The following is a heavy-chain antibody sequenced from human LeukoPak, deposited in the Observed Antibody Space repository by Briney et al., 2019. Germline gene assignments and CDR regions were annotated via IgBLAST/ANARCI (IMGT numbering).Heavy chain of an antibody. D-gene: IGHD3-10*01. Sequence: PSETLSLTCAVSGGSISSSNWWSWVRQPPGKGLEWIGEIYHSGSTNYNPSLKSRVTISVDKSNNQFSLKLSSVTAADTAVYYCARQGVFGSGTYYWFDPWGQGTLVTVSS. J-gene: IGHJ5*02. V-gene: IGHV4-4*02. CDR2: IYHSGST. CDR1: GGSISSSNW. CDR3: ARQGVFGSGTYYWFDP.